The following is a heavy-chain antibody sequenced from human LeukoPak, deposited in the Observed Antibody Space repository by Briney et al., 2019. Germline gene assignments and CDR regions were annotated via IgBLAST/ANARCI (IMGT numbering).Heavy chain of an antibody. Sequence: ASVKVSCKASGYTFTTYTIHWVRQAPGQRLEWMGWINAGNDNTKYSQKFQDRVTITADKSTSIAYMELSSLRSEDTAVYYCARGYYYGSGSYSYWFDPWGQGTLVTVSS. D-gene: IGHD3-10*01. CDR2: INAGNDNT. J-gene: IGHJ5*02. CDR3: ARGYYYGSGSYSYWFDP. V-gene: IGHV1-3*01. CDR1: GYTFTTYT.